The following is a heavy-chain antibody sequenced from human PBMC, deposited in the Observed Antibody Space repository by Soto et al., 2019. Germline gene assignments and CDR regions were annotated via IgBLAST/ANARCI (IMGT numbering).Heavy chain of an antibody. J-gene: IGHJ6*02. V-gene: IGHV1-69*11. D-gene: IGHD6-19*01. CDR3: ARAGFVSGWNEFSGMDV. CDR1: GVTFSTST. CDR2: IIPILGTA. Sequence: VQLVQSGAEVRKPGSSVKVSCQVSGVTFSTSTITWVRQAPGQGLEWMGSIIPILGTANSTQKFQGRVTITADESASVAYMELSSLTSEDTAVYYCARAGFVSGWNEFSGMDVWGQGTTVTFSS.